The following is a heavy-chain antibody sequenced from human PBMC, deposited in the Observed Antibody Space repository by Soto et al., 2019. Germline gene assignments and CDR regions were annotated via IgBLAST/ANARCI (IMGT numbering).Heavy chain of an antibody. CDR2: IWYDGSNK. Sequence: QVQLVESGGGVVQPGRSLRLSCAASGFTFSSYGMHWVRQAPGKGLEWVAVIWYDGSNKFYADSVKGRFTISRDNSKNTLYLQMNSLRAEDTAVYYCASMYGDYFDYWGQGTLVTVSS. CDR3: ASMYGDYFDY. CDR1: GFTFSSYG. D-gene: IGHD4-17*01. J-gene: IGHJ4*02. V-gene: IGHV3-33*01.